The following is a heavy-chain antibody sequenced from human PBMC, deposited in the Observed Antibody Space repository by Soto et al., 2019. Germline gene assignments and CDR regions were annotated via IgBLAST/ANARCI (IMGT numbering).Heavy chain of an antibody. V-gene: IGHV4-61*01. J-gene: IGHJ6*02. CDR3: ARDRGVGLILWFGESAYGMDV. CDR1: GGCRSSDKNY. D-gene: IGHD3-10*01. Sequence: GGCRSSDKNYWSWIRQPPGKGLEWIGYIYYSGSTNYNPSLKSRVTISVDTSKNQFSLKLSSVTAADTAVYYCARDRGVGLILWFGESAYGMDVWGQGTTVTVSS. CDR2: IYYSGST.